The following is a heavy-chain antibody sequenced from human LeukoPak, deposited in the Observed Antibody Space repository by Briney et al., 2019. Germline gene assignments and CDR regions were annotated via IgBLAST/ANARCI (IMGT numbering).Heavy chain of an antibody. CDR3: VRENYSSGWYGIIDC. CDR1: GGSISNYY. D-gene: IGHD6-19*01. Sequence: SETLSLTCTVSGGSISNYYWSWIRQPPGKGLEWIGYIYYSGNTNYNPSLKSRVTISVDTSKNQFSLKLSSVTAADTAVYYCVRENYSSGWYGIIDCWGQGTLVTVSP. J-gene: IGHJ4*02. CDR2: IYYSGNT. V-gene: IGHV4-59*01.